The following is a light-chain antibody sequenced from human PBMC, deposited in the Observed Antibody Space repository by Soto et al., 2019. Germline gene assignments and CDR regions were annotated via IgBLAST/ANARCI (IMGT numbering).Light chain of an antibody. Sequence: DIQMTQSPSTLSASVGDRVTISCRASQDIGSFLAWYQHKPGKAPKLLIYDASTLQTGVPSRFRGSGFGTELPLTISGLQPHDFATYCCPPHDDYSHATFGQGTKVEIK. CDR3: PPHDDYSHAT. V-gene: IGKV1-5*01. J-gene: IGKJ2*01. CDR1: QDIGSF. CDR2: DAS.